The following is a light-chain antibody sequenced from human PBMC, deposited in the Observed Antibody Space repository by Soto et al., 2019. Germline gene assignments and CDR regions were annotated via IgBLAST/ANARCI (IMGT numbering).Light chain of an antibody. V-gene: IGKV3-11*01. CDR1: QGVSSY. CDR3: QHRSSWPPG. Sequence: EIVLTQSPATLALSPGERATLSCMASQGVSSYLAWYQQKPGQAPRLLIYGASTRATGIPARFSGSGSGTDFTLTISGLAPEDFAVYYCQHRSSWPPGFGQGTRLEIK. J-gene: IGKJ5*01. CDR2: GAS.